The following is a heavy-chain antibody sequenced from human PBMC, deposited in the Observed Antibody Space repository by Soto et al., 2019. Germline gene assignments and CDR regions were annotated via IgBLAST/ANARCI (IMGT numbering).Heavy chain of an antibody. D-gene: IGHD3-16*01. V-gene: IGHV4-4*02. Sequence: QVQLQESGPGLVKPSGTLSLTCAVSGGSISTSHWWTWVRQPPGKGLGWIGEIYHSGSTNYNPSRTIRVIISLTTSRPPSSRSLSAVAAADTAGFYCARAGGGEDYWGQGTLVTVSS. J-gene: IGHJ4*02. CDR1: GGSISTSHW. CDR2: IYHSGST. CDR3: ARAGGGEDY.